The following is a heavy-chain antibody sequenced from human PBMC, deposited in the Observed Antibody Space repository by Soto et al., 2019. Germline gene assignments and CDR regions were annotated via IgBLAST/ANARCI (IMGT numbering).Heavy chain of an antibody. D-gene: IGHD3-10*01. Sequence: SETLSLTCAVSGGSISSGGYSWSWIRQPPGKGLEWIGYIYHSGSTYYNSSLKSRVTISVDRSKNQFSLKLSSVTAADTAVYYCARVPGPWGQGTLVTVSS. CDR1: GGSISSGGYS. CDR2: IYHSGST. V-gene: IGHV4-30-2*01. J-gene: IGHJ5*02. CDR3: ARVPGP.